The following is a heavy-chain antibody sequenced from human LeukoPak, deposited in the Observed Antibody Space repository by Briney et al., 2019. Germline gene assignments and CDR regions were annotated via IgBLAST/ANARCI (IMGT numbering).Heavy chain of an antibody. Sequence: GGSLRLSCAASGFTFSSHWMSWVRQAPGKGLEWVANIKQDGSEKYYVDSVKGRLTISRDNAKNSLYLQMNSLRAEDTAVYYCARDQGYGSSTSCWGPSDYWGQGTLVTASS. CDR2: IKQDGSEK. V-gene: IGHV3-7*01. J-gene: IGHJ4*02. CDR3: ARDQGYGSSTSCWGPSDY. D-gene: IGHD2-2*01. CDR1: GFTFSSHW.